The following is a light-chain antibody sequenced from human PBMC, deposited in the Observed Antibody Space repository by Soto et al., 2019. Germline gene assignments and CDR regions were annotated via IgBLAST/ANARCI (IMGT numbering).Light chain of an antibody. CDR1: QSVSSY. J-gene: IGKJ4*01. CDR2: DAS. CDR3: QQRSNWPPAVT. V-gene: IGKV3-11*01. Sequence: EIVLTQSPATLSLSPGERATLSCRASQSVSSYLAWYQQKPGQAPRLLIYDASNRATGIPARFSGSWSGTDFTRTISSLEPEDFAVYYCQQRSNWPPAVTFGGGTKVEIK.